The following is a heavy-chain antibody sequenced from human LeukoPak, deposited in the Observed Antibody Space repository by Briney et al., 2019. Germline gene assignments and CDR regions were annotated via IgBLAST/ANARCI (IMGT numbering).Heavy chain of an antibody. D-gene: IGHD6-25*01. CDR2: IEKDGSDK. CDR1: GFTFSDYR. CDR3: ARLSGFTETSHFDY. J-gene: IGHJ4*02. Sequence: GGTLRLSCAAPGFTFSDYRMTWVRQAPGKGLQWVATIEKDGSDKYYVDFVTGRFTISRDNAKTSPSLQTNSLGAEDTALHYCARLSGFTETSHFDYWGQGTLVTVSS. V-gene: IGHV3-7*01.